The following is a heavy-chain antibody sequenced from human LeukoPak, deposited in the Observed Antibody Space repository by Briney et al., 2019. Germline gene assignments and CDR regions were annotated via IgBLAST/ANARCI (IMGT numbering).Heavy chain of an antibody. Sequence: TTSETLSLTCTVSGGSISSSSYYWGWLRQPPGKGLEWIGSIYYSRSTYYYPSRKSRVTISVDTSKNRFSLKLSSVTAADTAVYYCARVYEWGVGATNYMDVWGKATTVTISS. D-gene: IGHD1-26*01. V-gene: IGHV4-39*07. CDR2: IYYSRST. J-gene: IGHJ6*03. CDR1: GGSISSSSYY. CDR3: ARVYEWGVGATNYMDV.